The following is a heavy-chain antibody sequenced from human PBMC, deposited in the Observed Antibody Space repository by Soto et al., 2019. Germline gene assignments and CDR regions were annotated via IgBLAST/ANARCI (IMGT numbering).Heavy chain of an antibody. CDR1: GFSFSSYG. Sequence: QRHLVESGGGVVQPGRSLRLSCAASGFSFSSYGMNWIRQAPGKGLEWVAVISHDGAFIDYADSVKGRFTISRDNSENTLFLEMNLLRHSDTAVYYGAKDYYPKAPYPYRNTHTDFWGQGTRVTVSS. V-gene: IGHV3-30*18. J-gene: IGHJ4*02. CDR3: AKDYYPKAPYPYRNTHTDF. D-gene: IGHD3-10*01. CDR2: ISHDGAFI.